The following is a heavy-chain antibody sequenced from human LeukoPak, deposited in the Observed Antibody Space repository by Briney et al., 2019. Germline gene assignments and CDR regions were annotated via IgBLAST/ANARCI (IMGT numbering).Heavy chain of an antibody. D-gene: IGHD3-9*01. CDR3: ARDTRDSFER. V-gene: IGHV1-18*01. CDR2: VCISKCNR. J-gene: IGHJ4*02. CDR1: GYSFTSNG. Sequence: SVNVSCKASGYSFTSNGYSWVWLAPAPGLEWMGLVCISKCNRNYEQKSHRRATMTRDPSTSTTYMELRGLGSDYPAVYYYARDTRDSFERWGQGSLVTVSS.